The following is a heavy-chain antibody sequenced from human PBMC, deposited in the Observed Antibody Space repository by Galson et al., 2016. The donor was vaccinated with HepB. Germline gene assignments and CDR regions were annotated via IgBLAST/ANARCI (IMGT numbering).Heavy chain of an antibody. CDR3: ARWLTYVTANSFDS. V-gene: IGHV3-74*01. D-gene: IGHD2-21*02. CDR2: LNNDGSNT. Sequence: SLRLSCAASGFTFSSYWMHWVRQAPGKGLVWVSRLNNDGSNTIYADSVKGQFTISRDNAKNTLYLQMNNLRVEDTAVYYCARWLTYVTANSFDSWGQGTLVTVSS. J-gene: IGHJ5*01. CDR1: GFTFSSYW.